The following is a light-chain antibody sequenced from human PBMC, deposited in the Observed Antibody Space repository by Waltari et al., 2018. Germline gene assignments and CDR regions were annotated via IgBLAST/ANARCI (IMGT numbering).Light chain of an antibody. Sequence: QSALTQPASVSGSPGQSITISCTGTSRDVGNYKRVLGYQQHPGKAPKLMIYAVSKRPSGFSDRFSGSKSGDMASLTISGLQPEDEAEYFCSSYAGSSKGVFGGGTKVTVL. V-gene: IGLV2-23*02. CDR2: AVS. J-gene: IGLJ2*01. CDR1: SRDVGNYKR. CDR3: SSYAGSSKGV.